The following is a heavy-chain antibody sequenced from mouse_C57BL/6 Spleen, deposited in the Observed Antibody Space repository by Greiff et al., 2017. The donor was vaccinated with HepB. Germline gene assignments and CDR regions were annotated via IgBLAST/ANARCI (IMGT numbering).Heavy chain of an antibody. CDR2: IRSKSNNYAT. Sequence: EVKLLESGGGLVQPKGSLKLSCAASGFSFNTYAMNWVRQAPGKGLEWVARIRSKSNNYATYYADSVKDRFTISRDDSESMLYLQMNNLKTEDTAMYYCVRLTTVVATRYFDVWGTGTTVTVSS. D-gene: IGHD1-1*01. V-gene: IGHV10-1*01. CDR3: VRLTTVVATRYFDV. J-gene: IGHJ1*03. CDR1: GFSFNTYA.